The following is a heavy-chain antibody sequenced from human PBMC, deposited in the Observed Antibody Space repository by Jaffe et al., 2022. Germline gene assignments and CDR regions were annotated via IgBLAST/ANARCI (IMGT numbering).Heavy chain of an antibody. CDR1: GYSFTSYW. CDR3: ARHVYSGYDSGQSGAFDI. V-gene: IGHV5-51*01. D-gene: IGHD5-12*01. Sequence: EVQLVQSGAEVKKPGESLKISCKGSGYSFTSYWIGWVRQMPGKGLEWMGIIYPGDSDTRYSPSFQGQVTISADKSISTAYLQWSSLKASDTAMYYCARHVYSGYDSGQSGAFDIWGQGTMVTVSS. CDR2: IYPGDSDT. J-gene: IGHJ3*02.